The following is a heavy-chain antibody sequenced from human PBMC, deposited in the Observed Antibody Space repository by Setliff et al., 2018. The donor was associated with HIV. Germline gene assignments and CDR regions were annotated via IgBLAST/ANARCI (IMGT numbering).Heavy chain of an antibody. CDR3: ARLRVLQLLEWSNYYY. D-gene: IGHD3-3*01. Sequence: ASVKVSCKASGYTFTSYAMHWVRQAPGQRLEWMGWINAGNGNTKYSQKFQDRVTITRDTSASTAYMELSSLMSEDTAVYYCARLRVLQLLEWSNYYYWGQGTLVTVSS. CDR2: INAGNGNT. CDR1: GYTFTSYA. J-gene: IGHJ4*02. V-gene: IGHV1-3*01.